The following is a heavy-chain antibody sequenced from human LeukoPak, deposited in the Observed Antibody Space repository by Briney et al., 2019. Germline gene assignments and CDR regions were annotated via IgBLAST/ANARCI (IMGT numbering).Heavy chain of an antibody. D-gene: IGHD3-3*01. CDR3: ARGKTGYDFWSGYSHKYYYYMDV. Sequence: ASVKVSCKASGYTFTSYGISWVRQAPGQGLEWMGWISAYNGNTNYAQKLQGRVTMTTDTSTSTAYMELRSLRSDDTAVYYCARGKTGYDFWSGYSHKYYYYMDVWGKGTTVTVSS. V-gene: IGHV1-18*01. J-gene: IGHJ6*03. CDR1: GYTFTSYG. CDR2: ISAYNGNT.